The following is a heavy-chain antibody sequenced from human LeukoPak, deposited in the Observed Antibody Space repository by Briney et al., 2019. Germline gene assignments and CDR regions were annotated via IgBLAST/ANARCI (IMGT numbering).Heavy chain of an antibody. CDR3: ARVSGYSYGTLFDY. CDR1: GFTVSSNY. Sequence: GGSLRLSCAASGFTVSSNYMSWFRQAPGKGLEWVSVIYSGGSTYYADSVKGRFTISRDNSKNTLYLQMNSLRAEDTAVYYCARVSGYSYGTLFDYWGQGTLVTVSS. J-gene: IGHJ4*02. CDR2: IYSGGST. D-gene: IGHD5-18*01. V-gene: IGHV3-53*01.